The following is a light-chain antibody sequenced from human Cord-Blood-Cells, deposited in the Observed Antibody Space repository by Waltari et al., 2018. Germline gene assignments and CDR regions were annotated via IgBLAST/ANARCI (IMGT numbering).Light chain of an antibody. J-gene: IGKJ2*01. Sequence: DIVLTQSPGTLSLSPGERATLSCRASQSVNSSYLAWYQQKPGQAPRRLIYGASSSATGIPDRCSGSGSGTDVTLTISRVEPEDCAVYYCQQYGSSHTFGQGTKLEIK. CDR2: GAS. CDR1: QSVNSSY. V-gene: IGKV3-20*01. CDR3: QQYGSSHT.